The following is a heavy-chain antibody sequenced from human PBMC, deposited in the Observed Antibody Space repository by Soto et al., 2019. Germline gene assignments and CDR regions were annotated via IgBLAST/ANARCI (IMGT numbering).Heavy chain of an antibody. Sequence: PGGSLRLCCAASGCTFSSYGMHWVRQAPGKGLEWVAVISYDGSNKYYADSVKGRFTISRDNSKNTLYLQMNSLRAEDTAVYYCAKDRQWELLPFDYWGQGT. CDR1: GCTFSSYG. J-gene: IGHJ4*02. CDR3: AKDRQWELLPFDY. D-gene: IGHD1-26*01. CDR2: ISYDGSNK. V-gene: IGHV3-30*18.